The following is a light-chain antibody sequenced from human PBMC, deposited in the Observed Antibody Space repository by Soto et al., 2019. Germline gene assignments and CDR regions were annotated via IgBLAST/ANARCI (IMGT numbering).Light chain of an antibody. V-gene: IGLV1-44*01. Sequence: QSVLTQPPSASGTPGQRVAISCSGSSSKIGSNAVSWYQQLPGTAPKLLIYSHNQRPSGVPDRFSGSKSGTSASLAMSGLQSEDEADYYCQSYDSSLSGSVVFGGGTKLTVL. J-gene: IGLJ2*01. CDR3: QSYDSSLSGSVV. CDR1: SSKIGSNA. CDR2: SHN.